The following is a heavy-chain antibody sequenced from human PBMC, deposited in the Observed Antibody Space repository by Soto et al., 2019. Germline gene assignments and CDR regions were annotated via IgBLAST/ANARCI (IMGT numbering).Heavy chain of an antibody. CDR2: IYYSGST. D-gene: IGHD1-26*01. Sequence: SETLSLTCIVSGGSISSSSYSWAWIRQPPGKGLEWIGSIYYSGSTYYNPSLKSRVSLSIDTSKNQFSLKVNSMTAADTAIYYCATEGGIVDANWFGPWGQGTLVTVSS. J-gene: IGHJ5*02. CDR3: ATEGGIVDANWFGP. CDR1: GGSISSSSYS. V-gene: IGHV4-39*02.